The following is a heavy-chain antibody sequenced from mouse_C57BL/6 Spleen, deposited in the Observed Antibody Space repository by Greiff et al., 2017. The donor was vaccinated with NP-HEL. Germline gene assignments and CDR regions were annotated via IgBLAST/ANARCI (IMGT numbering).Heavy chain of an antibody. J-gene: IGHJ3*01. CDR2: ISYDGSN. V-gene: IGHV3-6*01. CDR3: ARERVPGRPWFAY. CDR1: GYSITSGYY. Sequence: DVQLQESGPGLVKPSQSLSLTCSVTGYSITSGYYWNWIRQFPGNKLEWMGYISYDGSNNYNPSLKNRISITRDTSKNQFFLKLNSVTTEDTATYYCARERVPGRPWFAYWGQGTLVTVSA.